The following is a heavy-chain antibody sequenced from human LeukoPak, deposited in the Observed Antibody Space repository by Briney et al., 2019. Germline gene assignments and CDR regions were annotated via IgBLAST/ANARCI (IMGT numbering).Heavy chain of an antibody. CDR3: ARDPRDHSSGWSNGMDV. CDR1: GGSISSYY. J-gene: IGHJ6*02. Sequence: PSETLSLTCTVSGGSISSYYWSWIRQPPGKGLEWIGYIYYSGSTNYNPPLKSRVTISVDTSKNQFSLKLSSVTAADTAVYYCARDPRDHSSGWSNGMDVWGQGTTVTVSS. D-gene: IGHD6-19*01. V-gene: IGHV4-59*01. CDR2: IYYSGST.